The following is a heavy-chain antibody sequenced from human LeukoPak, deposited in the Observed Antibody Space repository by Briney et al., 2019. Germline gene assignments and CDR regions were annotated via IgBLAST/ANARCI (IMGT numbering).Heavy chain of an antibody. J-gene: IGHJ4*02. CDR2: ISAYNGNT. CDR3: ARGYYGDPKYYFDY. V-gene: IGHV1-18*01. Sequence: GASVKVSCKASGYTFTSYGISWVRQAPGQGLEWMGWISAYNGNTNYAQKLLGRVTMTTDTSTSTAYMELRSLRSDDTAVYYCARGYYGDPKYYFDYWGQGTLVTVSS. D-gene: IGHD4-17*01. CDR1: GYTFTSYG.